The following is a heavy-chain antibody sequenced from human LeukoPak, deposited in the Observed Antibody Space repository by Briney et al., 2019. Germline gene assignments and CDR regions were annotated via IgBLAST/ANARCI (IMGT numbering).Heavy chain of an antibody. CDR1: GFSVSNRY. CDR3: AREGDGYNYAFDY. CDR2: IYSGGGT. Sequence: SGGSLRLSCAASGFSVSNRYMSWLRQAPVKGLESISVIYSGGGTYYADSVKGRLTISRDNSKNTLYLQMNSLRAEDTAVYYCAREGDGYNYAFDYWGQGTLVTVSS. D-gene: IGHD5-24*01. J-gene: IGHJ4*02. V-gene: IGHV3-53*01.